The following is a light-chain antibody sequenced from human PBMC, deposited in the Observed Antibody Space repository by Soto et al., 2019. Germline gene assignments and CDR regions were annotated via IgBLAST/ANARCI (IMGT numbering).Light chain of an antibody. J-gene: IGKJ1*01. V-gene: IGKV1-5*01. CDR2: DAS. CDR3: QQYNTYWET. CDR1: QSINSW. Sequence: DIQMTQSPSTLSASVGDRVTITCRASQSINSWLAWYQQKPGQAPKLLIYDASSLESGVPSRFSGSRSGTEFTLTITSLQSDDSATYYCQQYNTYWETFGQGTKV.